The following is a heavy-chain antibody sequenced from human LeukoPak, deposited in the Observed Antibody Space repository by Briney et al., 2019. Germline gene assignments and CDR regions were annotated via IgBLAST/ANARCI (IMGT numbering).Heavy chain of an antibody. J-gene: IGHJ5*02. CDR1: GFTFGDHA. CDR3: TRGRAVADP. Sequence: GRSLRLSCTASGFTFGDHAMNWFRQTPGKGLEWVGIIRSKTYGGTTEYAASVKGRFTISTDDSKSIAYLQMSSLKTEDTAVYYCTRGRAVADPWGQGALVTVSS. D-gene: IGHD6-19*01. CDR2: IRSKTYGGTT. V-gene: IGHV3-49*03.